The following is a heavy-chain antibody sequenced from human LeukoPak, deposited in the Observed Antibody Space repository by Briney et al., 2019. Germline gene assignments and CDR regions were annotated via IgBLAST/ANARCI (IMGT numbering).Heavy chain of an antibody. CDR1: GYSFTSYW. J-gene: IGHJ5*02. V-gene: IGHV5-51*01. CDR3: ARLGIGSGYYSYILGSFDP. Sequence: GESLKISCKGSGYSFTSYWIGWVRQMPGKGLEWMGIIYPGDSDTRYSPSFQGQVTISADKSISTAYLQWSSLKASDTAMYYCARLGIGSGYYSYILGSFDPWGQGTLVTVSS. CDR2: IYPGDSDT. D-gene: IGHD3-3*01.